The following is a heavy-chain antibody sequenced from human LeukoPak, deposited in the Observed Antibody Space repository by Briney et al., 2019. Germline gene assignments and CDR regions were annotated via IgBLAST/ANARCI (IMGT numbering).Heavy chain of an antibody. D-gene: IGHD5-12*01. J-gene: IGHJ4*02. Sequence: PGGSLRLSCAASGFTFSSYGMHWVRQAPGKGLEWVAVISYDGSNKYYADSVKGRFTTSRDNSKNTLYLQMNSLRAEDTAVYYCAKVFPSGYGEAYWGQGTLVTVSS. CDR3: AKVFPSGYGEAY. CDR2: ISYDGSNK. V-gene: IGHV3-30*18. CDR1: GFTFSSYG.